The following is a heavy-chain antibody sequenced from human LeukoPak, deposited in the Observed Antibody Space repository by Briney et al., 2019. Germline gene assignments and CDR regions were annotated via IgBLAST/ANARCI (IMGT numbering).Heavy chain of an antibody. Sequence: TGGSLRLSCAASGFTFSSYAMSWVRQAPGKGLEWVSAISGSGGSTYYADSVKGRFTISRDNSKNTLYLQMNSLRAEDTAVYYCAKSGVAARPPPTNFDYWGQGTLVTVSS. V-gene: IGHV3-23*01. J-gene: IGHJ4*02. CDR1: GFTFSSYA. D-gene: IGHD6-6*01. CDR3: AKSGVAARPPPTNFDY. CDR2: ISGSGGST.